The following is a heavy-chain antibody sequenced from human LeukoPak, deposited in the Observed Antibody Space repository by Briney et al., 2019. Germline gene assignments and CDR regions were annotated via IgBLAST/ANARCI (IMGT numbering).Heavy chain of an antibody. D-gene: IGHD2-15*01. CDR1: GFTFGDYA. CDR3: TRDVVPGYCSGGSCYSFQH. Sequence: GRSLRLSCTASGFTFGDYAMSWFRQAPGKGLEWVGFIRSKAYGGTTEYAASVKGRFTIPRDDSKSIAYLQMNSLKTEDTAVYYCTRDVVPGYCSGGSCYSFQHWGQGTLVTVSS. V-gene: IGHV3-49*03. J-gene: IGHJ1*01. CDR2: IRSKAYGGTT.